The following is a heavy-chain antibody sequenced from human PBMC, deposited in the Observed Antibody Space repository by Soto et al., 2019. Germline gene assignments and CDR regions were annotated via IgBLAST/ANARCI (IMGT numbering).Heavy chain of an antibody. CDR2: IDPSDSYT. D-gene: IGHD2-2*01. CDR3: ARLAPIVVVPAAIDYYYGMDV. Sequence: GESLKISCKGSGYSFTSYWISWVSQMPGKGLEWMGRIDPSDSYTNYSPSFQGHVTISADKSISTAYLQWSSLKASDTAMYYCARLAPIVVVPAAIDYYYGMDVWGQGTTVTVSS. V-gene: IGHV5-10-1*01. J-gene: IGHJ6*02. CDR1: GYSFTSYW.